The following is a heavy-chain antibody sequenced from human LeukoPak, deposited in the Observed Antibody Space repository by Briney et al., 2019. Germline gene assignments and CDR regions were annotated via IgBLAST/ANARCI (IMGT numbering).Heavy chain of an antibody. Sequence: TGGSLGLSCAASGFTFSSYWMHWVRQAPGKGLVWVSRINSDGSSTSYADSVKGRFTISRDNAKNTLYLQMNSLRAEDTAVYYCARAVGGNEGGDYWGQGTLVTVSS. V-gene: IGHV3-74*01. CDR2: INSDGSST. CDR3: ARAVGGNEGGDY. J-gene: IGHJ4*02. CDR1: GFTFSSYW. D-gene: IGHD4-23*01.